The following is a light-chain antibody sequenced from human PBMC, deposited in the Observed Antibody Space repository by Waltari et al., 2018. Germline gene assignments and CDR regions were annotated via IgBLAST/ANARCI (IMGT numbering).Light chain of an antibody. CDR1: SSYVGGYND. CDR3: CSFTSRSTWV. V-gene: IGLV2-14*01. J-gene: IGLJ3*02. Sequence: QSALTQPASVSGSPGQSITIPCPRTSSYVGGYNDVSWYQQHPGKVPKLLIFDVSNRPSGVSNRFSGSKSGNTASLTISGLQAEDESDYYCCSFTSRSTWVFGGGTKLTVL. CDR2: DVS.